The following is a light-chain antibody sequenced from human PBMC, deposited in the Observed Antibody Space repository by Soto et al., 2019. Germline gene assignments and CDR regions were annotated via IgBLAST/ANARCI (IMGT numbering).Light chain of an antibody. Sequence: EIVMTQSPATLSVSPGERATLSCRASQSVSSSYLAWYQQKPGQAPRLLIYGTSTRAAGIPARFSGSGSGTDFTLTITRLEPEDSAVYFCQQYTGPPTTFGQGTRLEIK. J-gene: IGKJ5*01. V-gene: IGKV3-20*01. CDR1: QSVSSSY. CDR3: QQYTGPPTT. CDR2: GTS.